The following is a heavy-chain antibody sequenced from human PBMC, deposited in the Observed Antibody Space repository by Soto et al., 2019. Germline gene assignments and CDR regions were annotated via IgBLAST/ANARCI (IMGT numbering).Heavy chain of an antibody. D-gene: IGHD5-12*01. J-gene: IGHJ6*03. CDR2: IFSNDEK. Sequence: PTETLTLTCTVSGFSLSNARMGVSWIRQPPGKALEWLAHIFSNDEKSYSTSLKSRLTISKDTSKSQVVLTMTNMDPVDAATYYCARMLKYSGYEPRYYYYYYMDVWGKGTTVTVSS. CDR3: ARMLKYSGYEPRYYYYYYMDV. CDR1: GFSLSNARMG. V-gene: IGHV2-26*01.